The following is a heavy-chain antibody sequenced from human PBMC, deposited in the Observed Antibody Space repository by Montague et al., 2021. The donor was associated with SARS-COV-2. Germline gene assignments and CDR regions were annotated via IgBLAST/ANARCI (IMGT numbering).Heavy chain of an antibody. D-gene: IGHD2-8*01. J-gene: IGHJ4*02. CDR1: GFTFSSYE. V-gene: IGHV3-48*03. CDR3: ASRAPTRIVLMVYAIGGYFDY. Sequence: SLRLSCAASGFTFSSYEMNWVRQAPGKGLEWVSYISSTGSTIFYADSVKGRFTISRDNAKNSLYLQMNSPRAEDTAVYYCASRAPTRIVLMVYAIGGYFDYWGQGTLVTGSS. CDR2: ISSTGSTI.